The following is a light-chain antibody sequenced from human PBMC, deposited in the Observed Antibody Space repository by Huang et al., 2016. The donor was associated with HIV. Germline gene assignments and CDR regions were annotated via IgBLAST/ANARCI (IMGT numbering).Light chain of an antibody. CDR1: RGISDS. CDR2: AVS. J-gene: IGKJ2*01. V-gene: IGKV1-NL1*01. Sequence: DIQVTQSPSSLSASVGDRVTVTCRTSRGISDSLVWYQQKPGRAPKLLVYAVSRLESGVPSRFSGSGAGADFTLTINNLQPEDFATYYCQQYYGTPYTFGQGTKVEIK. CDR3: QQYYGTPYT.